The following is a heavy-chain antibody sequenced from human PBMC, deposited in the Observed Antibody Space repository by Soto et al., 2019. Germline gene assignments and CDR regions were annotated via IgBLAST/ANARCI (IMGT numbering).Heavy chain of an antibody. D-gene: IGHD6-6*01. CDR2: IYPGDSDT. V-gene: IGHV5-51*01. CDR1: GYSFAGYW. J-gene: IGHJ6*02. Sequence: HGESLKISCKGSGYSFAGYWITWVRQKPGKGLEWMGIIYPGDSDTRYSPSFQGQVTISADKSISTAYLQWSSLKASDTAMYYCARHDSSSSGDYYYGMDVWGQGTTVTVSS. CDR3: ARHDSSSSGDYYYGMDV.